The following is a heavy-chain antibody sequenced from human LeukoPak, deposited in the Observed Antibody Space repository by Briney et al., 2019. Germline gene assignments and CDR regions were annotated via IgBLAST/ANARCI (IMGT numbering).Heavy chain of an antibody. V-gene: IGHV3-15*04. CDR3: STYGSGRKFDY. D-gene: IGHD3-10*01. CDR1: GFSFTDAW. CDR2: IESKTDGETT. J-gene: IGHJ4*02. Sequence: PGGSLRLSCVGSGFSFTDAWMSWVRQIPGKGLEWVGRIESKTDGETTDYATPVKDRFIISRDDSTNTLYLQMNRLKSEDTAVYYCSTYGSGRKFDYWGQGTLVTVFS.